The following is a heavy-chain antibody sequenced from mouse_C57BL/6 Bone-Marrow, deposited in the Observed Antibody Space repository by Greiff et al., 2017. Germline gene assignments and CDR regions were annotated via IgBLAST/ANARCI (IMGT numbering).Heavy chain of an antibody. CDR1: GYTFTDYY. CDR2: IYPGSGNT. D-gene: IGHD1-2*01. V-gene: IGHV1-76*01. CDR3: ARNGAWFAY. J-gene: IGHJ3*01. Sequence: QVQLKESGAELARPGASVKLSCKASGYTFTDYYINWVKQRPGQGLEWIARIYPGSGNTYYNEKFKGKATLTAEKSSSTAYMQLSSLTSEDSAVYFCARNGAWFAYWGQGTLVTVSA.